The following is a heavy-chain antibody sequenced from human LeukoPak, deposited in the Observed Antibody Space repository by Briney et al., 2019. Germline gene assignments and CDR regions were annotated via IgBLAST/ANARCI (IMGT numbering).Heavy chain of an antibody. CDR3: ARRIAAASLYFAY. D-gene: IGHD6-13*01. CDR1: GFTFSVYY. CDR2: ISSSGSTI. J-gene: IGHJ4*02. Sequence: GGSLRLSCAASGFTFSVYYMSWIRQAPGKGVGWGSYISSSGSTIYYADSVKGRFTIARDNAKNSLYLQMNSRGAEDTAVYYCARRIAAASLYFAYWGQGPLVTVSS. V-gene: IGHV3-11*04.